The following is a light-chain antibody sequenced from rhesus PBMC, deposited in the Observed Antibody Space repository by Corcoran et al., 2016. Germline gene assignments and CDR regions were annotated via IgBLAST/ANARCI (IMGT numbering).Light chain of an antibody. V-gene: IGKV3S9*01. J-gene: IGKJ2*01. CDR2: GAC. CDR1: QSVSSY. CDR3: QQYSNWPYS. Sequence: EIVMTQSPATLSLSPGERATLSCRASQSVSSYVAWYQQKPEQAPRLLIYGACSRATGIPDRFSGSVSGTDFTLTISSLEPEDFAVYYCQQYSNWPYSFGQGTKVEIK.